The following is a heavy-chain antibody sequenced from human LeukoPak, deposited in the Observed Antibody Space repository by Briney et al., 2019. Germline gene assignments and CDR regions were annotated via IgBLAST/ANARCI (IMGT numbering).Heavy chain of an antibody. D-gene: IGHD5-12*01. J-gene: IGHJ4*02. CDR3: ATAYSGYDFVY. V-gene: IGHV1-2*02. CDR1: GYTFTGYY. Sequence: ASVTVSCKASGYTFTGYYMHWVRQAPGQGLEWMGWINPNSGGTNYAQKFQGRVTMTRDTSISTAYMELSRLRSDDTAAYYCATAYSGYDFVYWGQGTLVTVSS. CDR2: INPNSGGT.